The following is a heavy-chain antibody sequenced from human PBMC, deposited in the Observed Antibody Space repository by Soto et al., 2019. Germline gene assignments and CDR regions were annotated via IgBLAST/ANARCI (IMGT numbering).Heavy chain of an antibody. Sequence: GSLRLSCAASGFTFSSYAMSWVRQAPGKGLEWVSAISGSGGSTYYADSVKGRLTISRDNSKNTLYLQMNSLRAEDTAVYYCAKDLDSRYFDWGPPLYYGMDVWGQGTTVTVSS. CDR2: ISGSGGST. CDR1: GFTFSSYA. D-gene: IGHD3-9*01. J-gene: IGHJ6*02. V-gene: IGHV3-23*01. CDR3: AKDLDSRYFDWGPPLYYGMDV.